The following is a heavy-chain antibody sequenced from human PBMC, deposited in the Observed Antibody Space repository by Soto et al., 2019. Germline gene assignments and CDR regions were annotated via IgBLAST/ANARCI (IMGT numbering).Heavy chain of an antibody. CDR1: GFTFSHYG. CDR2: ISYDGSSE. D-gene: IGHD2-15*01. J-gene: IGHJ4*02. Sequence: QVQLVESGGGVVQPGRSLRLSCAASGFTFSHYGMHWVRQAPGKGLEWMAIISYDGSSEFYADSVEGRFTVSRDNSKNTLYLQMNSLRAEDTAVYYCAKGGLDCNGGSGYSRYLLAYWGQGTMVTVSS. CDR3: AKGGLDCNGGSGYSRYLLAY. V-gene: IGHV3-30*18.